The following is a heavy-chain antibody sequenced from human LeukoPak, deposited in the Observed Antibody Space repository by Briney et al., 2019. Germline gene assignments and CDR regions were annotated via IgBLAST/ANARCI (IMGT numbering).Heavy chain of an antibody. V-gene: IGHV1-69*01. D-gene: IGHD2-15*01. CDR3: AREGYCSGGSCYLGVYYYYGMDV. Sequence: SVKVSCKASGGTFSSYAISWVRQAPGQGLEWMGGIIPIFGTANYAQKFQGRVTITADESTSTAYMELSSLRSEDTAVYYCAREGYCSGGSCYLGVYYYYGMDVWGQGTTVTVSS. CDR2: IIPIFGTA. CDR1: GGTFSSYA. J-gene: IGHJ6*02.